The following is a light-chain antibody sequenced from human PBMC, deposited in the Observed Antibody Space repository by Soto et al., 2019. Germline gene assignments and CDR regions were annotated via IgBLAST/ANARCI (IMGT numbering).Light chain of an antibody. V-gene: IGKV1-5*03. CDR1: QSISSW. Sequence: DIQMTQSPSTLSASVGDRVTITCRASQSISSWLAWYQQKPGKAPKLLIYKASSLESGVPSRFSGSGSGTEFTLTISSLQAEDVAVYYCQQYYSTPRTFGPGTKVDIK. CDR3: QQYYSTPRT. J-gene: IGKJ3*01. CDR2: KAS.